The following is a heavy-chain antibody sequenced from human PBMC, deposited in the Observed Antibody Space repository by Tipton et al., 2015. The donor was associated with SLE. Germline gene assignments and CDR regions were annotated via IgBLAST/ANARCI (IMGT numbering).Heavy chain of an antibody. CDR1: GFTFSSYS. D-gene: IGHD5-18*01. J-gene: IGHJ4*02. CDR2: ISSSSSYI. V-gene: IGHV3-21*01. CDR3: ACNMDTYARYFDY. Sequence: SLRLSCAASGFTFSSYSMNWVRQAPGKGLEWVSSISSSSSYIYYADSVKGRFTIPRDNAKNSLYLQMNSLRAEDTAVYYCACNMDTYARYFDYWGQGTLVTVSS.